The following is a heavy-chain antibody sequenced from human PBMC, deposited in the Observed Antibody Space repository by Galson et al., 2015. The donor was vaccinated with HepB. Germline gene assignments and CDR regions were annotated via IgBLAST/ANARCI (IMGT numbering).Heavy chain of an antibody. V-gene: IGHV3-30*18. CDR2: ISYDGSNK. CDR1: GFTFSSYG. CDR3: AKELTLSHYDFWSGYYISWYFDL. D-gene: IGHD3-3*01. J-gene: IGHJ2*01. Sequence: SLRLSCAASGFTFSSYGMHWVRQAPGKGLEWVAVISYDGSNKYYADSVKGRFTISRDNSKNTLYLQMNSLRAEDTAVYYCAKELTLSHYDFWSGYYISWYFDLWGRGTLVTVSS.